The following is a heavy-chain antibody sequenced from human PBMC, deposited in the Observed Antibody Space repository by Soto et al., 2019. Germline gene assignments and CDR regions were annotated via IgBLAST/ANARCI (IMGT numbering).Heavy chain of an antibody. Sequence: SETLSLTCTVSGASISGYYWSWIRKSAGKGLEWIGRIYATGTTDYNPSLKSRVMMSVDTSKKQFSLKLRSVTAADTAVHYCVRDGTKTLRDWFDPWGQGTLVTVSS. CDR1: GASISGYY. J-gene: IGHJ5*02. D-gene: IGHD1-1*01. CDR2: IYATGTT. CDR3: VRDGTKTLRDWFDP. V-gene: IGHV4-4*07.